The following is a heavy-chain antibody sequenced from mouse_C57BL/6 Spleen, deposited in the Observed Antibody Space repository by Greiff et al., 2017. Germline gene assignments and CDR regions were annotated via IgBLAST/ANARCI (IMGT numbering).Heavy chain of an antibody. Sequence: QVQLQQPGAELVKPGASVKLSCKASGYTFTSYWMHWVKQRPGQGLEWIGMIHPNSGSTNYYEKFKSKATLTVDKSSSTAYMQLSSLTSEDSAVEYCANCGSSYAMDYWGQGTSVTVSS. CDR3: ANCGSSYAMDY. V-gene: IGHV1-64*01. CDR2: IHPNSGST. J-gene: IGHJ4*01. CDR1: GYTFTSYW. D-gene: IGHD1-1*01.